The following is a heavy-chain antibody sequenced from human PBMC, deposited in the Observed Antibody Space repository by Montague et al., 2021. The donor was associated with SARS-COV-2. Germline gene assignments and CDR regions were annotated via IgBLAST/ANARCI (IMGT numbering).Heavy chain of an antibody. CDR1: GGSFSGYY. Sequence: SETLSLTCAVYGGSFSGYYWNWIHQPPGKGLEWIGEINHSGSTNYNPSLKSRVTMSVDTSKNQFSLKLSSVTAADTAVYYCARGARQGYDFRLGSLDSWGQGTLVTVSS. V-gene: IGHV4-34*01. CDR3: ARGARQGYDFRLGSLDS. J-gene: IGHJ4*02. CDR2: INHSGST. D-gene: IGHD3/OR15-3a*01.